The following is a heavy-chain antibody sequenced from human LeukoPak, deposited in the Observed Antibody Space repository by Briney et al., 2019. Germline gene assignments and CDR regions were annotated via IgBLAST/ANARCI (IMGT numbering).Heavy chain of an antibody. CDR3: ARALSPAY. Sequence: ASVKVSCTASGYTFTDYYIDWVRQAPGQGLEWMGWINPNSGGTKYAQKFQGRVTRARDTSISTAYMELSSLRSDDTAVYYCARALSPAYWGEGTLVAVSS. J-gene: IGHJ4*02. V-gene: IGHV1-2*02. CDR1: GYTFTDYY. CDR2: INPNSGGT.